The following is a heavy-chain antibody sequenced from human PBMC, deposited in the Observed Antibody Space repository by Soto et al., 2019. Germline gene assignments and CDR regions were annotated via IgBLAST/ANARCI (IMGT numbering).Heavy chain of an antibody. Sequence: ASVKVSCKASGYTFTSYGISWVRQAPGQGLEWMGWISAYNGNTNYAQKLQGRVTMTTDTSTSTAYVELRSLRSDDTAVYYCARGVMVRGVMTYYYGMDVWGQGTTVTVSS. V-gene: IGHV1-18*04. CDR1: GYTFTSYG. D-gene: IGHD3-10*01. CDR3: ARGVMVRGVMTYYYGMDV. CDR2: ISAYNGNT. J-gene: IGHJ6*02.